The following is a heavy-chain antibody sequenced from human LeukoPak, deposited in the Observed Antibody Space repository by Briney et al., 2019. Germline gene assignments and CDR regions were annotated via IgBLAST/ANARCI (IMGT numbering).Heavy chain of an antibody. V-gene: IGHV1-3*03. Sequence: ASVKVSCKAPGYTFTSYAMHWVRQAPGQRLEWMGWINAGNGNTKYSQEFQGRVTITRDTSASTAYMELSSLRSEDMAVYYCARGGYDYVWGSYRSQGYYYYMDVWGKGTTVTVSS. CDR2: INAGNGNT. J-gene: IGHJ6*03. CDR3: ARGGYDYVWGSYRSQGYYYYMDV. D-gene: IGHD3-16*02. CDR1: GYTFTSYA.